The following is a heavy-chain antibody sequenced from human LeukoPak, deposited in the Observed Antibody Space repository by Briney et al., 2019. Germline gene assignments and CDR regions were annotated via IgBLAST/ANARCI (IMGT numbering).Heavy chain of an antibody. Sequence: GGSLRLSCAASGFTFSSYAMHWVRQAPGKGLEWVAVISYDGSNKYYADSVKGRFTISRDNSKNTLYLQVNGLRAEDTAVYYCARVYNDLWFGELYFDYWGQGTLVTVSS. V-gene: IGHV3-30-3*01. D-gene: IGHD3-10*01. J-gene: IGHJ4*02. CDR3: ARVYNDLWFGELYFDY. CDR1: GFTFSSYA. CDR2: ISYDGSNK.